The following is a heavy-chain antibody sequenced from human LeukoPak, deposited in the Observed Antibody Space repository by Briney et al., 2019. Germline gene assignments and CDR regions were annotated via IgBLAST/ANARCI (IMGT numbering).Heavy chain of an antibody. CDR2: IKQDGSEK. J-gene: IGHJ4*02. Sequence: GGSLRLSCAVSGVTFSRDWMSWGSQARGKGGECVANIKQDGSEKYSVASVKGRFTISRDNAKNSLYLQMNSLRAEDTAVYYCARGWSSSYPLGYWGQGTLVTVSS. D-gene: IGHD6-6*01. CDR3: ARGWSSSYPLGY. CDR1: GVTFSRDW. V-gene: IGHV3-7*01.